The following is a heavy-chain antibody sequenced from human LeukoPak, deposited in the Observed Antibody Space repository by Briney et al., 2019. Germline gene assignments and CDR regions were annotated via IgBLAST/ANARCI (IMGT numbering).Heavy chain of an antibody. Sequence: GGSLRLSCAASGFTFSSYSMTWVRQAPGKGLEWVSSISSSSSSIYYADSVKGRFTISRDNAKNSLYLQMNSLRAEDTAVYYCARDSSAGDYWCQGTLVTVSS. J-gene: IGHJ4*02. CDR2: ISSSSSSI. CDR1: GFTFSSYS. CDR3: ARDSSAGDY. D-gene: IGHD6-13*01. V-gene: IGHV3-21*01.